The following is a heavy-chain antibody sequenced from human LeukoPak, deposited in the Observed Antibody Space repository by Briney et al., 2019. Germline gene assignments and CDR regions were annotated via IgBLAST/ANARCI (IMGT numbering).Heavy chain of an antibody. J-gene: IGHJ4*02. V-gene: IGHV1-18*01. D-gene: IGHD3-22*01. CDR2: ISGYNHNT. CDR1: GYTLSSYG. Sequence: PVKVSCKASGYTLSSYGFSWVRQAPGQGLEWMGWISGYNHNTNYAQKLQGRLTMTTDTSTSTTYMELSNLGSDDTAVYYCARQIYDSRGHYYDYWGQGTLVTVS. CDR3: ARQIYDSRGHYYDY.